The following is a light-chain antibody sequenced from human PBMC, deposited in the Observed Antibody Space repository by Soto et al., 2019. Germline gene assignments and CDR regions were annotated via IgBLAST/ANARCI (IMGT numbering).Light chain of an antibody. CDR2: AAS. CDR1: QSISSY. J-gene: IGKJ1*01. CDR3: QQSYTTWWT. Sequence: DIQMTQSPSSLSASVGDRVTITCRASQSISSYLNWYQQKPGKAPKLVIYAASSLQSGVPSRFSGSGSGTDFTLTISSLQPEDFATYYCQQSYTTWWTFGQGTKVDIK. V-gene: IGKV1-39*01.